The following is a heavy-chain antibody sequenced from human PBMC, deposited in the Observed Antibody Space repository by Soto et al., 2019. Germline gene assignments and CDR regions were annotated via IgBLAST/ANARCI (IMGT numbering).Heavy chain of an antibody. Sequence: SETLSLTCTVSGGSDSSGGYYVSWIREHRLPGLGCIGYTDYSGTPYFNRSLKSRASISLDTSKNEFSLKLTSVTAADTAVYYCARRALPQCINGVCYKDGFWDYWGQGALVTVS. CDR2: TDYSGTP. D-gene: IGHD2-8*01. V-gene: IGHV4-31*03. J-gene: IGHJ4*02. CDR1: GGSDSSGGYY. CDR3: ARRALPQCINGVCYKDGFWDY.